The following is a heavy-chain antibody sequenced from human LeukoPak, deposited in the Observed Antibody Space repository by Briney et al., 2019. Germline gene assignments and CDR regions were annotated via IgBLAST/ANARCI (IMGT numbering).Heavy chain of an antibody. Sequence: PSETLSLTCTVSGGSISSGDYYWSWIRQPPGKGLEWIGEINHSGSTNYNPSLKSRVTISVDTSKNQFSLKLSSVTAADTAVYYCARDRGYSGYDHGMDVWGQGTTVTVSS. CDR3: ARDRGYSGYDHGMDV. D-gene: IGHD5-12*01. CDR1: GGSISSGDYY. J-gene: IGHJ6*02. V-gene: IGHV4-39*07. CDR2: INHSGST.